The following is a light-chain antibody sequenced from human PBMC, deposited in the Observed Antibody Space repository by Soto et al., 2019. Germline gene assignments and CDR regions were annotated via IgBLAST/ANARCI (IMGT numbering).Light chain of an antibody. CDR1: QIIDDW. V-gene: IGKV1-5*03. CDR3: QEYNSY. Sequence: DLQLTQSPSTLSASVGDRVTITCRASQIIDDWLAWYQQKPGKAPKLLIYRASILESGVPSRFSGRRYGTEFTLTISSLQPDDSATYYCQEYNSYFGGGTKVEIK. CDR2: RAS. J-gene: IGKJ4*01.